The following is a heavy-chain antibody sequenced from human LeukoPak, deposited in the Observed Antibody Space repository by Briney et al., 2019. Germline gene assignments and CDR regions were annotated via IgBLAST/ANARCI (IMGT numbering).Heavy chain of an antibody. V-gene: IGHV3-23*01. CDR2: ISGSGGST. Sequence: PGGSLRLSCAASAFTFNSYVMSWVRQTPGQGLEWVSAISGSGGSTYYADSVKGRFTISRDNSKNTLYLQMNSLRAEDTAVYYCAKVWYGDYEMYFDYWGQGTLVTVSS. J-gene: IGHJ4*02. CDR3: AKVWYGDYEMYFDY. CDR1: AFTFNSYV. D-gene: IGHD4-17*01.